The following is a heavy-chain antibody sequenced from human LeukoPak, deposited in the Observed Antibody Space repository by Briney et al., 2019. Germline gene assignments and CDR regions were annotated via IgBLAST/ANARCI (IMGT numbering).Heavy chain of an antibody. CDR1: GFTFSSYA. CDR2: ISGSGGST. CDR3: ARSLLYFGDRKAAFDI. V-gene: IGHV3-23*01. D-gene: IGHD3-10*01. Sequence: GGSLRLSCAASGFTFSSYAMSWVRQAPGKGLEWVSAISGSGGSTYYADSVKGRFTISRDNSKNTLYLQMNSLRAGDTAVYYCARSLLYFGDRKAAFDIWGQGTTVTVSS. J-gene: IGHJ3*02.